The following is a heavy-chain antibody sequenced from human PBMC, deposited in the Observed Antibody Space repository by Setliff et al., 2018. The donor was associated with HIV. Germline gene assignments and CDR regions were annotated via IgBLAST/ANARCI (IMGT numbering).Heavy chain of an antibody. D-gene: IGHD3-10*01. CDR3: ARVRSYGSAYDAFDD. CDR1: GGSFSSSSYS. V-gene: IGHV4-39*01. CDR2: IDYSGRT. J-gene: IGHJ3*01. Sequence: KTSETLSLTCIVSGGSFSSSSYSWGWIRLPPGKGLEWIGSIDYSGRTYYNPSLKSRVTISVDTSKNQFSLNLSSVTAADTAVYYCARVRSYGSAYDAFDDWGPGTMVTVSS.